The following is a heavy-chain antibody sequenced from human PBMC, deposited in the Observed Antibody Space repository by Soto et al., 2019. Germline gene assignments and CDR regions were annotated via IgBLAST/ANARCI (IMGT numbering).Heavy chain of an antibody. V-gene: IGHV1-69*12. J-gene: IGHJ6*02. Sequence: QVQLVQSGAEVKKPGSSVKVSCKASGGTFSSYAISWVRQAPGQGLEWMGGIIPIFGTANYAQKFQGRVTITAEESTSPAYMERSSLRSEATAVYYGARQVGATTLGLVWGQGTTVTVSS. CDR3: ARQVGATTLGLV. CDR1: GGTFSSYA. D-gene: IGHD1-26*01. CDR2: IIPIFGTA.